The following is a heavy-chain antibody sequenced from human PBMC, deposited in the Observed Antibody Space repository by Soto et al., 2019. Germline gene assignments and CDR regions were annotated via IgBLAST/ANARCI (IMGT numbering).Heavy chain of an antibody. CDR3: AREAVVGATHFFGY. CDR2: INVYNGNT. CDR1: GYTFNNYG. Sequence: QVQLVQSGAEVKKPGASVKVSCKASGYTFNNYGITWVRQAPGQGLEWMGWINVYNGNTNYAQKFQDRVIMTTDTSTRTASMELRSLRYDDTAVYYCAREAVVGATHFFGYWGQGTLVTVSS. V-gene: IGHV1-18*04. D-gene: IGHD1-26*01. J-gene: IGHJ4*02.